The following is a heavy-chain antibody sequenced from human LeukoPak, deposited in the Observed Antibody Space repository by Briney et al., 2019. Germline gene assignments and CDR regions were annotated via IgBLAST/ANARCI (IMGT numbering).Heavy chain of an antibody. CDR1: GFAFSSYW. CDR3: ARDRAGTAMPMISYYYYYMDV. Sequence: GGSLRLSCAASGFAFSSYWMHWVRQAPGKGLVWVSRINSDGSTTYYADSAKGRFTISRDNAKKTLYLQMNSLRAEDTAVYYCARDRAGTAMPMISYYYYYMDVWGKGTTVTVSS. CDR2: INSDGSTT. J-gene: IGHJ6*03. D-gene: IGHD5-18*01. V-gene: IGHV3-74*01.